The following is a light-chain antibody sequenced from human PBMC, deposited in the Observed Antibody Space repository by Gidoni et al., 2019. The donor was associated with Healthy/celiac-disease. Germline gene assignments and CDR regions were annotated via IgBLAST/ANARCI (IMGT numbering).Light chain of an antibody. J-gene: IGKJ3*01. CDR3: QQYYSTPFT. CDR1: QSVVYSSNNKNY. V-gene: IGKV4-1*01. Sequence: DIVMTQSPDSLAVSLGERATINCKSSQSVVYSSNNKNYLAWYQQKPGQPPKLLIYWASTRASGVPDRFSGSGSGTDFTLTISSLQAEDVAVYYCQQYYSTPFTFGPGTKVDIK. CDR2: WAS.